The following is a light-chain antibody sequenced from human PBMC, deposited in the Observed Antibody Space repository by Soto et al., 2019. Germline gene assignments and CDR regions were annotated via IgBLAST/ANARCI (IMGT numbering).Light chain of an antibody. CDR2: GAS. CDR1: QSVAANY. CDR3: QQRSNWPLT. J-gene: IGKJ4*01. Sequence: EVVLTQSPGTLSLSPGERATLSYRASQSVAANYLAWYQQKRGQAPRLLIYGASSRATGIPDRFSGSGSGTDFTLTINRLEPEDFSVYYCQQRSNWPLTFGGGTKVDI. V-gene: IGKV3D-20*02.